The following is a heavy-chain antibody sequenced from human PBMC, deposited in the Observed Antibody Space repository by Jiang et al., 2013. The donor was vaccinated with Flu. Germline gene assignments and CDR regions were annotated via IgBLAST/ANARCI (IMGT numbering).Heavy chain of an antibody. Sequence: SGAEVKKPGASVKVSCKASGYTFTGYYMHWVRQAPGQGLEWMGWINPNTGGTDYSQRFQGGVTMTRDTSISTAYMELSRLRSDDTAVFYCARLIGGSYRNGMDVWGQGTTVTVSS. V-gene: IGHV1-2*02. J-gene: IGHJ6*02. CDR1: GYTFTGYY. CDR2: INPNTGGT. D-gene: IGHD1-26*01. CDR3: ARLIGGSYRNGMDV.